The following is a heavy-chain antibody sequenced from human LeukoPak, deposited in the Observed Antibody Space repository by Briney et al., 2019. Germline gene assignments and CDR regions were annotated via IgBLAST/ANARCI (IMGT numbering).Heavy chain of an antibody. V-gene: IGHV3-7*01. CDR1: GFTFSSYW. CDR2: IKTDGSQI. D-gene: IGHD7-27*01. Sequence: GGSLRLSCVASGFTFSSYWMTCVRQATGRGLEGVANIKTDGSQIYYVDSVKGRFTNSRDNAKTSLYLQMNSLRAEDTAVYYCARDLNWETYWGQGTLVSVSS. CDR3: ARDLNWETY. J-gene: IGHJ4*02.